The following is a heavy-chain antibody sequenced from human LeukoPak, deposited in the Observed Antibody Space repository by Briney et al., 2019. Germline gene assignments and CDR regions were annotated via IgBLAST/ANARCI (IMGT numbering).Heavy chain of an antibody. V-gene: IGHV1-2*02. D-gene: IGHD3-22*01. CDR2: INTNSGGT. CDR1: GYTFTGYY. CDR3: ATYYYDSSGWDY. Sequence: ASVKVSCKASGYTFTGYYMHWVRQAPGQGLEWMGWINTNSGGTKYAQKFQGRVTMTRDTSISTAYMELSRLRSDDTALYYCATYYYDSSGWDYWGQGSLVTVSS. J-gene: IGHJ4*02.